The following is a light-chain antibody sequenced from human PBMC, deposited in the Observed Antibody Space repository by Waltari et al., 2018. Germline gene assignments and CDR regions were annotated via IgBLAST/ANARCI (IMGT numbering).Light chain of an antibody. Sequence: QSALTQPASVSGSPGQSITISCTGTTSDVGGYDYVSWYQQHPDKAPKLMIYDVSYRPSGVSNRFSGSKSGNTASLTISGLQDEDEADYYCTSYTSSGTCVFGSGTKVTVL. CDR1: TSDVGGYDY. CDR2: DVS. J-gene: IGLJ1*01. CDR3: TSYTSSGTCV. V-gene: IGLV2-14*03.